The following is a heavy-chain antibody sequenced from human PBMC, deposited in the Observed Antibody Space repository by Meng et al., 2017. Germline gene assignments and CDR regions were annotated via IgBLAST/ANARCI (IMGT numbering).Heavy chain of an antibody. Sequence: ASVKVSCKTSGYSFRSYGISWVRQAPGQGREWVGWISGHSGDTDYAQKFQGRVTMTTDTSTTTAYMELRSLRPDDTAVYYCARFIPAAMYDMDVWGQGTTVTVSS. V-gene: IGHV1-18*01. CDR1: GYSFRSYG. D-gene: IGHD2-2*01. CDR2: ISGHSGDT. J-gene: IGHJ6*02. CDR3: ARFIPAAMYDMDV.